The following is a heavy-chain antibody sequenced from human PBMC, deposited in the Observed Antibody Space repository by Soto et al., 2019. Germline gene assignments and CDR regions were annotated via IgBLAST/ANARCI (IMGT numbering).Heavy chain of an antibody. CDR3: GTGRRFGEYKGYFDY. Sequence: QVQLVESGGGVVQPGRSLRLSCAASGFTFSSYGMHWVRQAPGKGLEWVAVISYDGSNKYYADSVKGRFTISRDNSKNTLYLQMNSLRAEDTAVYYCGTGRRFGEYKGYFDYWGQGTLVTVSS. CDR2: ISYDGSNK. J-gene: IGHJ4*02. CDR1: GFTFSSYG. D-gene: IGHD3-10*01. V-gene: IGHV3-30*03.